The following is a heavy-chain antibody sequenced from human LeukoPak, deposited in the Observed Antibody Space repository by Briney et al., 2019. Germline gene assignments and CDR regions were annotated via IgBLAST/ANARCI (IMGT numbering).Heavy chain of an antibody. D-gene: IGHD3-10*01. V-gene: IGHV4-34*01. CDR2: INHSGST. CDR3: ARGLIITMVRGVIGYYYGMDV. J-gene: IGHJ6*02. Sequence: PSETLSLTCAVYGGSFSGYYWSWIRQPPGKGPEWIGEINHSGSTNYNPSLKSRVTISVDTSKNQFSLKLSSVTAADTAVYYCARGLIITMVRGVIGYYYGMDVWGQGTTVTVSS. CDR1: GGSFSGYY.